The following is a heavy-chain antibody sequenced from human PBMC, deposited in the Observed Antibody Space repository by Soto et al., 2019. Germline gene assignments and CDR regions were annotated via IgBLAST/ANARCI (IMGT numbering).Heavy chain of an antibody. CDR3: TTLWDILTGYWEGDY. V-gene: IGHV3-15*07. Sequence: GGSLRLSCAASGFTFSNAWMNWVRQAPGKGLEWVGRIKSKTDGGTTDYAAPVKGRFTISRDDSKNTLYLQMNSLKTEDTAVYYCTTLWDILTGYWEGDYWGQGTLVTVSS. CDR1: GFTFSNAW. CDR2: IKSKTDGGTT. D-gene: IGHD3-9*01. J-gene: IGHJ4*02.